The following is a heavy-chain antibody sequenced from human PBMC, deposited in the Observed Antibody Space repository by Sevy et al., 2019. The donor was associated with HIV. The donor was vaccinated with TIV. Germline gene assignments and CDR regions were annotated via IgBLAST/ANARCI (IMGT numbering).Heavy chain of an antibody. CDR3: AKIFAH. J-gene: IGHJ5*02. Sequence: SETLSLTCNVSGGSISSSGSFWGWIRQSPGKGLEWIGDISYVGKTNYNPSLRGRVTISRDTSNNHFSLRLKYVSAADSGVYYCAKIFAHWGQGTFVTVSS. CDR1: GGSISSSGSF. V-gene: IGHV4-39*02. CDR2: ISYVGKT.